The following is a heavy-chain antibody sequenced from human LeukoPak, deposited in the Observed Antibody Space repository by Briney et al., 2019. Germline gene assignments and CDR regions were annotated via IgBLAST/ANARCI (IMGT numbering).Heavy chain of an antibody. CDR3: AKNDYGTDSDFHYMDF. CDR1: GFSFSFYG. CDR2: IRYDSRIM. V-gene: IGHV3-30*02. J-gene: IGHJ6*03. D-gene: IGHD3/OR15-3a*01. Sequence: GGSLRLSCTTSGFSFSFYGIHWVRQAPGKGLAWVAFIRYDSRIMHYADSVKGRFTISRDNSKNTVFLQMNSLKIEDTAVYYCAKNDYGTDSDFHYMDFWGKGTKVTVSS.